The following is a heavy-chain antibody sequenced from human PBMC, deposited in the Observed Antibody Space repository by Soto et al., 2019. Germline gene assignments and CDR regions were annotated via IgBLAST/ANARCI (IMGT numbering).Heavy chain of an antibody. J-gene: IGHJ4*02. CDR1: GGSFSGYY. CDR2: INHSGST. D-gene: IGHD3-10*01. Sequence: SETLSLTCAVYGGSFSGYYWSWIRQPPGKGLEWIGEINHSGSTNYNPSLKSRVTISVDTSKNQFSLKLSSVTAADTAVYYCARKDSNYYGSGSYRIFDYWGQGTLVTVSS. CDR3: ARKDSNYYGSGSYRIFDY. V-gene: IGHV4-34*01.